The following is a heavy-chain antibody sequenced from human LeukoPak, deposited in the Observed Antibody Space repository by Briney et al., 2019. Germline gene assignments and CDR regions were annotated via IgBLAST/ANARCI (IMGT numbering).Heavy chain of an antibody. CDR2: IYYSGST. CDR3: ARHSLGYSYGYGYFDY. J-gene: IGHJ4*02. V-gene: IGHV4-59*08. CDR1: GGSISSYY. Sequence: SETLSLTCTVSGGSISSYYWSWIRQPPGKGLEWIGYIYYSGSTNYNPSLKSRVTISVDTSKNQFSLKLSSVTAADTAVYCCARHSLGYSYGYGYFDYWGQGTLVTVSS. D-gene: IGHD5-18*01.